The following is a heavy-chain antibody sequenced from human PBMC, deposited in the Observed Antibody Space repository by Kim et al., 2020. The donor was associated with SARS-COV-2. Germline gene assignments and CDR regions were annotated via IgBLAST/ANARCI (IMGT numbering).Heavy chain of an antibody. CDR1: FSFTAYW. V-gene: IGHV3-74*01. D-gene: IGHD5-18*01. CDR2: INSDGSVT. Sequence: GGSLRLSCAASFSFTAYWMHWFRQDPGKGLVWVSRINSDGSVTTYADSVMGRFTISRDNAKNILYLQMNSLRAEDTAVYYCTRSYTAMDSWGQGTLVTVSS. J-gene: IGHJ5*01. CDR3: TRSYTAMDS.